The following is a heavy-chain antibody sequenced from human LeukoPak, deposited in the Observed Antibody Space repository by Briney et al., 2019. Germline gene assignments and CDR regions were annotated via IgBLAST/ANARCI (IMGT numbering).Heavy chain of an antibody. V-gene: IGHV4-61*02. J-gene: IGHJ4*02. CDR1: GGSISSGSYY. CDR3: AREGYCSGGSCYSTPY. CDR2: IYTSGST. D-gene: IGHD2-15*01. Sequence: SETLSLTCTVSGGSISSGSYYWSWIRQPAGKGLEWIGRIYTSGSTNYNPSLKSRVTISVDTSKNQFSLKLSSVTAADTAMYYCAREGYCSGGSCYSTPYWGQGTLVTVSS.